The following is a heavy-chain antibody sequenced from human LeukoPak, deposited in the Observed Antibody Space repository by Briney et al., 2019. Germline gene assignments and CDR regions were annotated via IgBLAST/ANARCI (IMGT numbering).Heavy chain of an antibody. CDR3: ARAPRYYYDSSGYYHYFDY. Sequence: GSLRLSCAASGFTFSSYEMNWVRQAPGKGLEWIGEINHSGSTNYNPSLKSRVTISVDTSKNQFSLKLSSVTAADTAVYYCARAPRYYYDSSGYYHYFDYWGQGTLVTVSS. CDR1: GFTFSSYE. J-gene: IGHJ4*02. CDR2: INHSGST. V-gene: IGHV4-34*01. D-gene: IGHD3-22*01.